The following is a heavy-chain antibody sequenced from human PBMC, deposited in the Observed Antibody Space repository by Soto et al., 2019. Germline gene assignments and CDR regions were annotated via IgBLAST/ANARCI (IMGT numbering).Heavy chain of an antibody. V-gene: IGHV1-69*06. Sequence: QVQLVQSGAVVKKPGSSLKVSCRTSGGTFTSFTVSWVRQAPGQALEWMGGIIPLFGSTNYAHKFQGRLTITPARSTATASLDLRTLKSDDTAGYYCARGTPLAADSWGQGTLVTVS. CDR1: GGTFTSFT. D-gene: IGHD3-16*01. J-gene: IGHJ5*01. CDR2: IIPLFGST. CDR3: ARGTPLAADS.